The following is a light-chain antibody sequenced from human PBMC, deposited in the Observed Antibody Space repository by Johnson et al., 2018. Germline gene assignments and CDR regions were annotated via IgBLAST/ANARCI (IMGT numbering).Light chain of an antibody. Sequence: QSVLTQPPSVSAAPGKKVTISCSGSSSNIGNNYVSWYQQLPGTAPKLLIYENNKRPSGIPDRFSGSKSGTSATLGITGLQTGDEADYYCGTWDSSLSAGNVVGTGTKVTV. CDR3: GTWDSSLSAGNV. CDR1: SSNIGNNY. V-gene: IGLV1-51*02. CDR2: ENN. J-gene: IGLJ1*01.